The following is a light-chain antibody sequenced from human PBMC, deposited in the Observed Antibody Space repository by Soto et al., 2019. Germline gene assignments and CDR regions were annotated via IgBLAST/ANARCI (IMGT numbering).Light chain of an antibody. V-gene: IGKV2-28*01. Sequence: DVVMTQSPLSLPVTPGEPASISCRSSQSLLYSNGYNYLDWYVQKPGQSPQLLIYLGSYRASGVPDRLRGSGSGTDFTLEISRVEAEDVGVYYCMQALQTPFTVGPGTKVDIK. CDR3: MQALQTPFT. J-gene: IGKJ3*01. CDR2: LGS. CDR1: QSLLYSNGYNY.